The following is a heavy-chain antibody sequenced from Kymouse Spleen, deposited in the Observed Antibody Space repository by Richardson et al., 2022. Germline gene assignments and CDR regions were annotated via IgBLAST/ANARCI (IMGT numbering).Heavy chain of an antibody. Sequence: EVQLVQSGAEVKKPGESLKISCKGSGYSFTSYWIGWVRQMPGKGLEWMGIIYPGDSDTRYSPSFQGQVTISADKSISTAYLQWSSLKASDTAMYYCASDFWSGYYTLYYYYGMDVWGQGTTVTVSS. CDR2: IYPGDSDT. J-gene: IGHJ6*02. D-gene: IGHD3-3*01. CDR1: GYSFTSYW. V-gene: IGHV5-51*01. CDR3: ASDFWSGYYTLYYYYGMDV.